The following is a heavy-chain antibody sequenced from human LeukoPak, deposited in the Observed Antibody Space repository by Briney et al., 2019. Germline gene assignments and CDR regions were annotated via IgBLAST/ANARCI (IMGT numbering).Heavy chain of an antibody. CDR1: GFTFSNYG. J-gene: IGHJ3*02. Sequence: GGSLRLSCAASGFTFSNYGMSWVRQAPGKRLEWVSAISGSGGSTYNVDSVKGRFTISRDNSKNTLYLQMNSLRAEDTAVYYCARDPSVYYDSSGYYYGRGFDIWGQGTMVTVSS. V-gene: IGHV3-23*01. D-gene: IGHD3-22*01. CDR2: ISGSGGST. CDR3: ARDPSVYYDSSGYYYGRGFDI.